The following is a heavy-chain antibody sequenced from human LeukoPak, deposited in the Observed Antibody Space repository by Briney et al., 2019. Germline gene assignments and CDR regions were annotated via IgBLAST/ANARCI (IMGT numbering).Heavy chain of an antibody. J-gene: IGHJ3*02. Sequence: PSETLSLTCTVSGGSISSYYWSWIRQPVGKGLEWIGRIYTSGSTNYNPSLKSRVTISVDKSKNQFSLKLSSVTAADTAVYYCVREYYYDSSGYLVDAFDIWGQGTMVTVSS. CDR3: VREYYYDSSGYLVDAFDI. V-gene: IGHV4-4*07. D-gene: IGHD3-22*01. CDR2: IYTSGST. CDR1: GGSISSYY.